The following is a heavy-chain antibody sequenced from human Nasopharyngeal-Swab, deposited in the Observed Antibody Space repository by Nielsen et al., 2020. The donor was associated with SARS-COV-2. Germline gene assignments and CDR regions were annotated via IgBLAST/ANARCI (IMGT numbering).Heavy chain of an antibody. J-gene: IGHJ6*03. CDR2: INPNTGGK. Sequence: ASVKVSCKASGYTFNDYYIHWVRQAPGQGLEWMGWINPNTGGKYTAQKFQGWLTMTRDTSINTAYMELTRLRSDDTAMYYCARSGGGSASYYSYYMDVWGKGTTVTVSS. CDR3: ARSGGGSASYYSYYMDV. V-gene: IGHV1-2*04. CDR1: GYTFNDYY. D-gene: IGHD1-26*01.